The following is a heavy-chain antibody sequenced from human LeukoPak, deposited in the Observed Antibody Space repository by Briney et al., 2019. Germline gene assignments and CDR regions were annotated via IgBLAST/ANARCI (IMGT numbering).Heavy chain of an antibody. CDR1: GFIVSNKY. Sequence: GGSLRLSCAASGFIVSNKYMTWVRQAPGKGLEWVSLIYSDGRTYYADSVRGRCTISRDNSKNTLYLQMNSLRVEDTAVYYCAKDSRHRIVGTTTLLDYWGQGTLVTVSS. D-gene: IGHD1-26*01. V-gene: IGHV3-53*01. CDR2: IYSDGRT. J-gene: IGHJ4*02. CDR3: AKDSRHRIVGTTTLLDY.